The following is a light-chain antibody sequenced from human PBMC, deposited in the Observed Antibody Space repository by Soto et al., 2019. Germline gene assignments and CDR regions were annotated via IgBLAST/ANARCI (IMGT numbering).Light chain of an antibody. CDR3: QQYGSSPWT. CDR2: GAS. V-gene: IGKV3-20*01. J-gene: IGKJ1*01. Sequence: EIVLTQSPGTLSLSPGERATLSCRASQSICSSFLGWYQQKPGQAPRLLIYGASSRATGIPDRFSGSGSGTDFTLTISRLEPEDFAVYYCQQYGSSPWTFGQGTKVEIK. CDR1: QSICSSF.